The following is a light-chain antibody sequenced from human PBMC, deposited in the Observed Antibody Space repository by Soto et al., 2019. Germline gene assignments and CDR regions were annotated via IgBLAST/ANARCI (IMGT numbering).Light chain of an antibody. V-gene: IGLV3-12*02. CDR2: SDS. Sequence: CDLTRADSVSVATAERGRIICKGNNIGSKAVHWYQQKPGQDPVLVIYSDSNRPSGIPERFSGSNPGNTATLTISRIEAGDEADYYCQVWDSSSDPPYVFGTGTKVTVL. CDR1: NIGSKA. CDR3: QVWDSSSDPPYV. J-gene: IGLJ1*01.